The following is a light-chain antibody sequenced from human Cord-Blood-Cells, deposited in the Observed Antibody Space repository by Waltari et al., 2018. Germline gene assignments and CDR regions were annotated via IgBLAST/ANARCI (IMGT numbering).Light chain of an antibody. CDR3: QSYDSSNVV. J-gene: IGLJ2*01. V-gene: IGLV6-57*02. CDR1: SGSIASNY. Sequence: NFMLTQPHSVSESPGKTVTISCTGSSGSIASNYAQWYQQRPGSAPTTVIYEENQRPSGVPDRFSGSIDSSSNSASLTISGLKTEDEADYYCQSYDSSNVVFGGGTKLTVL. CDR2: EEN.